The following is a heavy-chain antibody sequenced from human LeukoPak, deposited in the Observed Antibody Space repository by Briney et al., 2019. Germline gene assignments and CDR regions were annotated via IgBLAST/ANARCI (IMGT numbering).Heavy chain of an antibody. CDR1: GYSISSGYY. Sequence: PSETLSLTCTVSGYSISSGYYWGWIRPPPGKGLEWIGIIYHSGSTYYNPSLKSRVTISVDTSKSQFSLKLSSVTAADTAVYYCARVRDHSNLYYYYYYMDVWGKGTTVTVSS. J-gene: IGHJ6*03. CDR3: ARVRDHSNLYYYYYYMDV. V-gene: IGHV4-38-2*02. D-gene: IGHD4-11*01. CDR2: IYHSGST.